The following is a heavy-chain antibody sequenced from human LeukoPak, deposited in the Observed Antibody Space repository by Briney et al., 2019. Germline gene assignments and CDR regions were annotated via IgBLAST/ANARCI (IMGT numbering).Heavy chain of an antibody. CDR2: IYYSGST. D-gene: IGHD3-22*01. CDR1: GGSISSSSYY. CDR3: ASRGIYYYDSSGYYHLDY. V-gene: IGHV4-39*01. Sequence: SETLSLTCTVSGGSISSSSYYWGWIRQPPGKGLEWIGSIYYSGSTYYNPSLKSRVTISVDTSKNQFSLKLSSVTAADTAVYYCASRGIYYYDSSGYYHLDYWGQGTLVTVSS. J-gene: IGHJ4*02.